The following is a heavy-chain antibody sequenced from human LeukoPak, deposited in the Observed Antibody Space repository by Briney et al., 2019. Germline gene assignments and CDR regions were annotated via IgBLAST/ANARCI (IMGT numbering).Heavy chain of an antibody. CDR2: IKQDGSEK. J-gene: IGHJ6*02. D-gene: IGHD2-15*01. Sequence: GGSLRLSCAASGFIFNKHAMSWVRQAPGKGLEWVANIKQDGSEKYYVDSVKGRFTISRDNAKNSLYLQMNSLRAEDTAVYYCAREGGYGLDVWGQGTTVTVSS. CDR3: AREGGYGLDV. CDR1: GFIFNKHA. V-gene: IGHV3-7*03.